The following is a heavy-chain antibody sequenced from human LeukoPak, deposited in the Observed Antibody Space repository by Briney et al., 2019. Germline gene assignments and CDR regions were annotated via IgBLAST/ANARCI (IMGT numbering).Heavy chain of an antibody. Sequence: SETLSLTCTVSGDSVSGISFYWSWIRQPPGKGLQYIGYIQYSGSANYNPSLKSRVTISVDTSKNQFSLKLSSVTAADTAVYYCARYYDSSGYWSTPHFDYWGQGTLVTVSS. V-gene: IGHV4-61*01. J-gene: IGHJ4*02. CDR1: GDSVSGISFY. D-gene: IGHD3-22*01. CDR3: ARYYDSSGYWSTPHFDY. CDR2: IQYSGSA.